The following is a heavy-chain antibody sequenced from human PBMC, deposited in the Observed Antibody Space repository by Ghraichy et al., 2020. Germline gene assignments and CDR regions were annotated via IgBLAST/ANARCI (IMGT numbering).Heavy chain of an antibody. CDR3: ARTSPWAVAGPSFDY. CDR1: GFTVSSNY. D-gene: IGHD6-19*01. V-gene: IGHV3-53*01. Sequence: GGSLRLSCAASGFTVSSNYMSWVRQAPGKGLEWVSVIYSGGSTYYADSVKGRFTISRDNSKNTLYLQMNSLRAEDTAVYYCARTSPWAVAGPSFDYWGQGTLVTVSS. CDR2: IYSGGST. J-gene: IGHJ4*02.